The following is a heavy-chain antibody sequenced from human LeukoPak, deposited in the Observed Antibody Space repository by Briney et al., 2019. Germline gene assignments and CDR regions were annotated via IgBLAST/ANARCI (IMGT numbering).Heavy chain of an antibody. Sequence: SETLSLTCTVSGGSVSSYYWSWIRQPPGKGLEWIGYIYYSGNTNYNPSLKSRVTISVDTSKNQFSLKLSSVTAADTAVYYCAREGGSYSGAFDIWGQGTMVTVSS. J-gene: IGHJ3*02. CDR3: AREGGSYSGAFDI. V-gene: IGHV4-59*02. D-gene: IGHD1-26*01. CDR2: IYYSGNT. CDR1: GGSVSSYY.